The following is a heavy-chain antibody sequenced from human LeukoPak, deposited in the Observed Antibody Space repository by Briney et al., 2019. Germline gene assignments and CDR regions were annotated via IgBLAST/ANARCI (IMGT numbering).Heavy chain of an antibody. V-gene: IGHV1-18*01. CDR2: ISAYNGNT. J-gene: IGHJ4*02. D-gene: IGHD3-22*01. Sequence: ASVKVSCKASGYTFTSYGISWVRQAPGQGLEWMGWISAYNGNTNYAQKLQGRVTMTTDTSTSTAYMELRSLRSDDTAVYYCASYDSSGYYYFMVDWSQGTLVTVSS. CDR3: ASYDSSGYYYFMVD. CDR1: GYTFTSYG.